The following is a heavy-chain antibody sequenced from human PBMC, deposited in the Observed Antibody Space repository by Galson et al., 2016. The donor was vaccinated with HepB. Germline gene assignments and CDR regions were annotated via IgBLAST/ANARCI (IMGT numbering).Heavy chain of an antibody. J-gene: IGHJ5*02. Sequence: SETLSLTCSVSGGSIGSHYWSWIRQPPGKGLEWIGFVYDSGSPKYNPSLKSRVTISVDTSKNQFSLRLTSVTAADMAVYYCARQNLNYVGWFDPWGQGTLVTVSS. CDR3: ARQNLNYVGWFDP. D-gene: IGHD1-7*01. CDR2: VYDSGSP. V-gene: IGHV4-59*11. CDR1: GGSIGSHY.